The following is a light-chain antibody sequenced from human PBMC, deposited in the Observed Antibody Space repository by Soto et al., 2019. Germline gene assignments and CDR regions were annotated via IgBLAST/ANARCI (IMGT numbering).Light chain of an antibody. V-gene: IGLV2-11*01. CDR2: DVS. CDR3: CSYAGSYTFAL. J-gene: IGLJ1*01. CDR1: SSDVGGYNY. Sequence: QSTLTQPRSVSGSPGQSVTISCTGTSSDVGGYNYVSWYQQHPGKAPKLMIYDVSKRPSGVPDRFSGSKSGNTASLTISGLQAEDVADYYCCSYAGSYTFALFGTGTKLTVL.